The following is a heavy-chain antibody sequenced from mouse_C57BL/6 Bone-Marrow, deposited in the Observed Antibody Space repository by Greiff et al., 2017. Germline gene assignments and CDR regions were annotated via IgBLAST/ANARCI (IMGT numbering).Heavy chain of an antibody. J-gene: IGHJ4*01. CDR2: LSRGSSTI. CDR1: GFPFSDYG. D-gene: IGHD2-2*01. Sequence: EMMLVESGGGLVKPGGSLKLSCAASGFPFSDYGMHWVRQAPEKGLEWVAYLSRGSSTIYYADPVKGRFTISRDNAINTLFRKMTMLRSEDTAMYYGARPGRWLRRGEYYAMDYWGQGTSVTVSS. V-gene: IGHV5-17*01. CDR3: ARPGRWLRRGEYYAMDY.